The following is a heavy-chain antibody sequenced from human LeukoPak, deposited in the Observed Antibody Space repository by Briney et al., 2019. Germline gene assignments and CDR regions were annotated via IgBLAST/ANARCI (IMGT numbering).Heavy chain of an antibody. J-gene: IGHJ3*02. V-gene: IGHV3-23*01. D-gene: IGHD3-16*01. CDR1: GFTFSSYA. Sequence: TGGSLRLSCAASGFTFSSYAMRWVRQAPGKGLEWVSAISTSGGTTHYADSVKGRFTISRDNSKNTMYLQMNSLRAEDTAIYYCAKAVSVGGGAFHIWGQGTMVTVSS. CDR3: AKAVSVGGGAFHI. CDR2: ISTSGGTT.